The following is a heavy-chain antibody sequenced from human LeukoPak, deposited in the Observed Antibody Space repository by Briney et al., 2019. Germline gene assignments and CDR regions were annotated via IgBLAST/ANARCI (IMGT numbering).Heavy chain of an antibody. CDR1: GFTFSNYA. CDR3: ARGGAPYCSSTSCYEDRFDP. CDR2: ISSSADNT. V-gene: IGHV3-23*01. J-gene: IGHJ5*02. D-gene: IGHD2-2*01. Sequence: GGSLRLSCAASGFTFSNYAMSWVRQAPGKGLEWVSSISSSADNTYHADSVKGRFTISRDNSKNTLYLQMNSLRAEDTAVYYCARGGAPYCSSTSCYEDRFDPWGQGTLVTVSS.